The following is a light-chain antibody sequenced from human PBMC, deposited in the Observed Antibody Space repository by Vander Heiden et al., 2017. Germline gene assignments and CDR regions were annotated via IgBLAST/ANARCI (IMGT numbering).Light chain of an antibody. CDR3: AAWDDILNGPA. CDR2: NNN. CDR1: SSNIGSNA. Sequence: QSVLTQPPSASGTPGQRVAISCSGRSSNIGSNAVNWYQQPTGTAPKLLIQNNNQRPSGVPDRFSGSKSGTSASLAISGLQSEDEADYYCAAWDDILNGPAFGGGTKLTVL. V-gene: IGLV1-44*01. J-gene: IGLJ2*01.